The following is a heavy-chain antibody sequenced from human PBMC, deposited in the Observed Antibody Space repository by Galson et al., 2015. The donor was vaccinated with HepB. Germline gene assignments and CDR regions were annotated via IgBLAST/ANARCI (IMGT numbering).Heavy chain of an antibody. Sequence: SLRLSCAASGFTFSNYGMSWVRQAPGKGLECVAAISRAGDTSDYAESVKGRFTVSRDSSKSTLYLQMNGLRAEDTARYHCVRGTTAPDYWAQGTLVTVSS. CDR1: GFTFSNYG. J-gene: IGHJ4*02. CDR2: ISRAGDTS. CDR3: VRGTTAPDY. D-gene: IGHD2/OR15-2a*01. V-gene: IGHV3-23*01.